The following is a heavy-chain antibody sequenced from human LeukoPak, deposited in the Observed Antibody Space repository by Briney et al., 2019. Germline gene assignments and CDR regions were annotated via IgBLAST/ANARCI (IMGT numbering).Heavy chain of an antibody. CDR2: FDPEDGET. CDR1: GNTLNELS. J-gene: IGHJ4*02. CDR3: TTDLDY. V-gene: IGHV1-24*01. Sequence: GPVKVSCKASGNTLNELSIHWVRQAPGKGLEWMGGFDPEDGETIYAQKFRGRLTMTEDTSTDTAYIELSSLRSDDTAVYYCTTDLDYWGQGSLVTLSS.